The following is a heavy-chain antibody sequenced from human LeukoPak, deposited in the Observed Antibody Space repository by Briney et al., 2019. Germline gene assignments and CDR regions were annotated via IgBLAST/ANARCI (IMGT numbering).Heavy chain of an antibody. CDR2: VYYSGST. CDR1: GDLRSSCSDY. Sequence: PSETLALTCTVCGDLRSSCSDYGARIRQPPGKGLEWIGSVYYSGSTHYNPSLKSRVTISVDTSKNQFSLKRTTMTATDTTMYYCMRNASEVKYGYDASGYDLNQRINCFDPWGQGTLVTVSS. V-gene: IGHV4-39*01. J-gene: IGHJ5*02. D-gene: IGHD5-12*01. CDR3: MRNASEVKYGYDASGYDLNQRINCFDP.